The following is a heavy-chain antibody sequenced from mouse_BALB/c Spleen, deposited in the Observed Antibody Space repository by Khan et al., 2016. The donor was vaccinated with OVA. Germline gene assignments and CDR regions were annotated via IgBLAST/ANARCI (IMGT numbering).Heavy chain of an antibody. J-gene: IGHJ2*01. CDR1: GYSFTGYN. CDR2: IDPYYGGA. D-gene: IGHD2-10*02. Sequence: VQLQQSGPELEKPGASVKISCKASGYSFTGYNMNWVKQSNGKSLEWIGNIDPYYGGATYNQKFKGKATLTVDKSSSTAYMQLKNLTSEDSAVYYCTRGYGNYVRYYFDYWGQGTTLTVSS. V-gene: IGHV1-39*01. CDR3: TRGYGNYVRYYFDY.